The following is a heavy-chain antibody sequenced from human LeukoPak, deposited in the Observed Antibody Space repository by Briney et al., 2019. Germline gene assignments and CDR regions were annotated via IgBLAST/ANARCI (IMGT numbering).Heavy chain of an antibody. CDR2: IYTSGSN. CDR1: GGTISSYY. V-gene: IGHV4-4*07. CDR3: ARGRNYYDSSGYYYESAFDI. Sequence: SETLSLTCTVSGGTISSYYWSWIRQPAGKGLEWIGRIYTSGSNNYNPSLRSRVTMSVDTSKNQFSLKLSSVTAADTAVYYCARGRNYYDSSGYYYESAFDIWGQGTMVTVSS. J-gene: IGHJ3*02. D-gene: IGHD3-22*01.